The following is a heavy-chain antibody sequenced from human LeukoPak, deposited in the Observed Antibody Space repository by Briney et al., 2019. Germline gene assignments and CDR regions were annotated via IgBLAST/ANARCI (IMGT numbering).Heavy chain of an antibody. D-gene: IGHD4-17*01. CDR3: ARDHGRHYGDYPGHYWYFDL. J-gene: IGHJ2*01. CDR2: IYTSGST. Sequence: SETLSLTCTVSGGSISSSSYYWGWIRQPPGKGLEWIGRIYTSGSTNYNPSLKSRVTISVDTSKNQFSLKLSSVIAADTAVYYCARDHGRHYGDYPGHYWYFDLWGRGTLVTVSS. CDR1: GGSISSSSYY. V-gene: IGHV4-39*07.